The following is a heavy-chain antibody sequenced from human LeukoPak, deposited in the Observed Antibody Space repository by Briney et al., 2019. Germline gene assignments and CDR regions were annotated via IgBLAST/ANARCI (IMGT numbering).Heavy chain of an antibody. CDR1: GGSFSGYY. J-gene: IGHJ3*02. Sequence: PSETLSLTCAGYGGSFSGYYWSWIRQPPGKGREWVGEINHSGSTNYNPSLKSRVTITVDTSKNQFSLKLSSVTAADTAVYYCAGPGVVVIATSFAFDIWGQGTMVTVSS. CDR2: INHSGST. V-gene: IGHV4-34*01. D-gene: IGHD2-21*01. CDR3: AGPGVVVIATSFAFDI.